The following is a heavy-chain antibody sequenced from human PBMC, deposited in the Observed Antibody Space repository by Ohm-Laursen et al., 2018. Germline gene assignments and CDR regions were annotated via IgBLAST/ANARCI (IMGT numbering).Heavy chain of an antibody. Sequence: SDTLSLTCAVSGGSISSYYWTWIRQPPGKGLEWIGYIYYTGSTSYNPSLKSRVTISVDTSKNQFSLMLNSVTAADTAVYYCARRANSAYPYYLDHWGQGTLVTVSS. V-gene: IGHV4-59*08. CDR2: IYYTGST. D-gene: IGHD3-22*01. J-gene: IGHJ4*02. CDR1: GGSISSYY. CDR3: ARRANSAYPYYLDH.